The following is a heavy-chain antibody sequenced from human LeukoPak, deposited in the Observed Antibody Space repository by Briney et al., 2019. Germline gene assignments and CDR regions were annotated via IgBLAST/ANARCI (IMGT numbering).Heavy chain of an antibody. CDR1: GFTFSSYE. J-gene: IGHJ1*01. D-gene: IGHD3-22*01. Sequence: GGSLRLSCAASGFTFSSYEMNWVRQAPGKGLEWMSYISCSGSTIYYADSVKGRYTISRDNAKNTLYLQMNSLRAEDTAVYCCARAMDSSGRWYFQHWGQGTLVTVS. CDR2: ISCSGSTI. V-gene: IGHV3-48*03. CDR3: ARAMDSSGRWYFQH.